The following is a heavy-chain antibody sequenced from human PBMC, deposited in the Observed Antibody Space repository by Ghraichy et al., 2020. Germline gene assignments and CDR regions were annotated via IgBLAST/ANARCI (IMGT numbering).Heavy chain of an antibody. D-gene: IGHD6-13*01. CDR2: ISGRGGST. Sequence: GSLRLSCTASGFTFSSYVMSWVRQAPGEGLEWVSAISGRGGSTYYADSVKGRFTISRDNSKNTLYLQMNSLRAEDTAVYYCAKGIAAGTSTISYYYNGLDVWGQGPTVTVSS. CDR3: AKGIAAGTSTISYYYNGLDV. CDR1: GFTFSSYV. V-gene: IGHV3-23*01. J-gene: IGHJ6*02.